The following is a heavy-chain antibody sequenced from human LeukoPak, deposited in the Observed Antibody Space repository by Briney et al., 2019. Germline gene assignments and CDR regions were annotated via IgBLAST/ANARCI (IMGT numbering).Heavy chain of an antibody. J-gene: IGHJ4*02. Sequence: GGSLRLSCAASGFTFGSFSMTWVRQAPGKGLEWVSSISSSGTYIYYADSVKGRFTISRDNAKNSLYLQMNSLRAEDTAVYYCARDPGYCSSTSCYSYYFDCWGQGTLVTVSS. D-gene: IGHD2-2*01. CDR3: ARDPGYCSSTSCYSYYFDC. V-gene: IGHV3-21*01. CDR2: ISSSGTYI. CDR1: GFTFGSFS.